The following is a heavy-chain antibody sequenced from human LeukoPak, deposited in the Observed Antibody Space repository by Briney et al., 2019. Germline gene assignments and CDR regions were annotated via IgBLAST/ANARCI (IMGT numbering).Heavy chain of an antibody. J-gene: IGHJ4*02. CDR3: AMAPIVVVTASYFDY. CDR2: VSGSGGGT. V-gene: IGHV3-23*01. D-gene: IGHD2-21*02. CDR1: GFTFSSYA. Sequence: PGGSLRLSCAASGFTFSSYAMSWVRQAPRKGLEWASAVSGSGGGTSYADSAKGRFTIYRDNSKNTLYLQMISLRAEAPAVYYCAMAPIVVVTASYFDYWGQGTLVTVSS.